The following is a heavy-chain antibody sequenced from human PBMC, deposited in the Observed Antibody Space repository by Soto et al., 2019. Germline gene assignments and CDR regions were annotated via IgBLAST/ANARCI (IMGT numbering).Heavy chain of an antibody. CDR2: IIPIFGTA. CDR3: ARYHGVYGDSHYGMDV. V-gene: IGHV1-69*05. Sequence: QVQLVQSGAEVKKPGSSVKVSCKASGGTFSSYAISWVRQAPGQGLEWMGGIIPIFGTANYAQKFQGRVTITXXDXTXXAYMALSSLRSEDTAVYYCARYHGVYGDSHYGMDVWGQGTTVTVSS. CDR1: GGTFSSYA. D-gene: IGHD4-17*01. J-gene: IGHJ6*02.